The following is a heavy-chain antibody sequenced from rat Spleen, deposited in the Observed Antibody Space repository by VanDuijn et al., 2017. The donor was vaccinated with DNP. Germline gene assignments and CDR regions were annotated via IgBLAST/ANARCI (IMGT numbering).Heavy chain of an antibody. CDR2: INKDSSAI. CDR3: ARGPNYGGYADYFDY. J-gene: IGHJ2*01. V-gene: IGHV4-2*01. CDR1: GFNFNDYW. Sequence: EVKLVESGGGLVQPGSSLKLSCAASGFNFNDYWMGWVRQAPGKGLEWIGQINKDSSAIAYIPSLKDKFTISRDNDQNTLHLQMSNLGSEDTAFYYCARGPNYGGYADYFDYWGQGVMVTVSS. D-gene: IGHD1-11*01.